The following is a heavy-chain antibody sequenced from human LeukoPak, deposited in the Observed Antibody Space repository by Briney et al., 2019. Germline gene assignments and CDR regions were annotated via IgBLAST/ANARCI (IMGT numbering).Heavy chain of an antibody. CDR2: ISSRSTYI. CDR1: RFTFIGYT. Sequence: PGGSLRLSCAASRFTFIGYTMNWIRQAPGKGLEWVSSISSRSTYIYYADSVKGRFTISRDNAKNSLYLQMNSLRAEDTAVYYCAREESGNSGWYDYWGQGTLVTVSS. J-gene: IGHJ4*02. V-gene: IGHV3-21*01. D-gene: IGHD6-19*01. CDR3: AREESGNSGWYDY.